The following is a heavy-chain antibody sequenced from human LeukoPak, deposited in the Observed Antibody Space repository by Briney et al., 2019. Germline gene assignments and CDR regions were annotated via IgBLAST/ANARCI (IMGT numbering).Heavy chain of an antibody. D-gene: IGHD2-2*01. CDR3: ATPRDTQWDCSSTSCYSFDY. CDR1: GFTFSSYG. J-gene: IGHJ4*02. Sequence: PGGSLRLSCAASGFTFSSYGMHWVRQAPGKGPEWVAVISYDGSNKYYADSVKGRFTISRDNSKNTLYLQMNSLRAEDTAVYYCATPRDTQWDCSSTSCYSFDYWGQGTLVTVSS. V-gene: IGHV3-30*03. CDR2: ISYDGSNK.